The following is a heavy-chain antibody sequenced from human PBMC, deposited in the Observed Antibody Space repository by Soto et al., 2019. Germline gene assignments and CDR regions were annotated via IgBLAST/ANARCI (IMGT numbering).Heavy chain of an antibody. Sequence: EVQLAESGGGLVQPGGSLRLSCGASGFTFSSYWMNWVRQAPGKGLEWVANIKQDGSETSYVDSVKGRFTISRDNAKNSLYLQMTSLRDEDTAVYYCARIDDSAWYTRDYWGQGTLVTVSS. CDR1: GFTFSSYW. CDR2: IKQDGSET. D-gene: IGHD6-19*01. V-gene: IGHV3-7*01. CDR3: ARIDDSAWYTRDY. J-gene: IGHJ4*02.